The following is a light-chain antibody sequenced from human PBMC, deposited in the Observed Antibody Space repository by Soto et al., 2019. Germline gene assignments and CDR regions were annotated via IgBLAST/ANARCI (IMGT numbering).Light chain of an antibody. CDR1: QSVTDF. CDR2: DAS. CDR3: QQRSKWLLT. Sequence: EIVLTQSPVTLSLSPGERATLSCRASQSVTDFLAWYQQKPGQAPRLLIYDASNRATGIPARFSGSGSGTDFTLTISSLGPEDFAVYYCQQRSKWLLTFGGGTKVDIK. V-gene: IGKV3-11*01. J-gene: IGKJ4*01.